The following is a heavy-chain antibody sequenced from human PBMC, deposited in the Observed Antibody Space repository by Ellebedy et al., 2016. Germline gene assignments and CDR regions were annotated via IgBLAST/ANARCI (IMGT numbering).Heavy chain of an antibody. CDR3: ARSITMVRGVNRYYGMDV. CDR2: IDPSDSYT. CDR1: GYSFTSYW. J-gene: IGHJ6*02. V-gene: IGHV5-10-1*01. Sequence: GESLKISXKGSGYSFTSYWISWVRQMPGKGLEWMGRIDPSDSYTNYSPSFQGHVTISADKSISTAYLQWSSLKASDTAMYYCARSITMVRGVNRYYGMDVWGQGTTVTVSS. D-gene: IGHD3-10*01.